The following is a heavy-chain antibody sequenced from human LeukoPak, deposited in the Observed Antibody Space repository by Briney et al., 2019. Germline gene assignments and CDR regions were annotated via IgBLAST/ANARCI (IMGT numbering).Heavy chain of an antibody. CDR3: ARVMYFWAPYYFDY. V-gene: IGHV4-59*12. CDR1: GGSISSYY. CDR2: IYYSGST. Sequence: PSETLSLTCTVSGGSISSYYWSWIRQPPGKGLEWIGYIYYSGSTNYNPSLKSRVTISVDTSKNQFSLKLSSVTAADTAVYYCARVMYFWAPYYFDYWGQGTLVTVSS. J-gene: IGHJ4*02. D-gene: IGHD3-3*01.